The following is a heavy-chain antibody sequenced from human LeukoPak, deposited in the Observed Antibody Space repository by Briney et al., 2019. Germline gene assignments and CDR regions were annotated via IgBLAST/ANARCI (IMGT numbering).Heavy chain of an antibody. CDR1: GGSFSGYY. Sequence: SETLSLTCAVYGGSFSGYYWSWIRQPPGKGLEWIGEINHSGSTNYNPSLKSRVTISVDTSKNQFSLKLSSVTAADTAVYYCARPGGHSYGPQRNNWFDPWGQGTLVTVSS. CDR3: ARPGGHSYGPQRNNWFDP. D-gene: IGHD5-18*01. V-gene: IGHV4-34*01. J-gene: IGHJ5*02. CDR2: INHSGST.